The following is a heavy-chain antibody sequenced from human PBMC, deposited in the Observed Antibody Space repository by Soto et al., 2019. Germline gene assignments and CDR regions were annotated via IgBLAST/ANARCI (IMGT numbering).Heavy chain of an antibody. V-gene: IGHV4-39*01. CDR3: ARQFDY. CDR2: IFQSGIN. CDR1: GGSISSSTYH. J-gene: IGHJ4*02. Sequence: QLQLQESGPGLVKPSETLSLTCTVSGGSISSSTYHWGWIRQLPGKGLEWIGSIFQSGINDYNPSLKIRVTISGDKSKNQCSLRQRSVTAADTAVYYGARQFDYWRQGTLFTVSS.